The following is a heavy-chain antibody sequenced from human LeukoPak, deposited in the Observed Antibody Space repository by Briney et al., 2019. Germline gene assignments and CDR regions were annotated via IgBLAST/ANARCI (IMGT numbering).Heavy chain of an antibody. CDR3: ARGRTDYYDRKAFDI. Sequence: GASVKVSCKASGYTFTSYGISSVREAPGQGLGWRGWISAYNGDTNYAQKFQGRVTITRNTSISTAYMELSSLRSEDTAVYYCARGRTDYYDRKAFDIWGQGTMVTVSS. CDR2: ISAYNGDT. J-gene: IGHJ3*02. D-gene: IGHD3-22*01. V-gene: IGHV1-18*01. CDR1: GYTFTSYG.